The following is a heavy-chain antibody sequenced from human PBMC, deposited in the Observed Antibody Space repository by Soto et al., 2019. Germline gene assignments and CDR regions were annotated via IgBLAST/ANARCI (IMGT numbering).Heavy chain of an antibody. Sequence: GESLKISCKGSGYSFTSYWITWVRQMPGKGLEWMGRIDPSDSYTTYSPSFQGHVTISADKSISTAYLQWSSLKASDTAMYYCARQYYYGSGSYFNPGGLDVWGQGTTVTVSS. J-gene: IGHJ6*02. CDR1: GYSFTSYW. D-gene: IGHD3-10*01. CDR3: ARQYYYGSGSYFNPGGLDV. V-gene: IGHV5-10-1*01. CDR2: IDPSDSYT.